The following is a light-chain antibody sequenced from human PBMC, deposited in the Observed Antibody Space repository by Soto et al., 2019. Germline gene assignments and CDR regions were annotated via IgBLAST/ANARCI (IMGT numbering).Light chain of an antibody. CDR2: GAS. CDR1: QTVSSN. Sequence: EVVMAQSPATLSVSPGEGATLSCRASQTVSSNLAWYQQKPGQAPRLLIYGASTRATGIPARFSGSGSGTEFTLAISSLQSEDFPVYYCQQYHNWPRTFGKGTKV. V-gene: IGKV3-15*01. J-gene: IGKJ1*01. CDR3: QQYHNWPRT.